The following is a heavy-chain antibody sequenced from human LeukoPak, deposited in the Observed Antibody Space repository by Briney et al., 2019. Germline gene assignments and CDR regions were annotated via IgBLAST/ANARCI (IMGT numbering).Heavy chain of an antibody. CDR2: IYYSGST. CDR1: GGSISSYY. CDR3: ARGPLGELLAFDY. V-gene: IGHV4-59*12. J-gene: IGHJ4*02. D-gene: IGHD1-26*01. Sequence: NPSETLSLTCTVSGGSISSYYWSWIRQPPGKGLEWIGYIYYSGSTNYNPSLKSRVTISVDTSKNQFSLKLSSVTAADTAVYYCARGPLGELLAFDYWGQGTLVTVSS.